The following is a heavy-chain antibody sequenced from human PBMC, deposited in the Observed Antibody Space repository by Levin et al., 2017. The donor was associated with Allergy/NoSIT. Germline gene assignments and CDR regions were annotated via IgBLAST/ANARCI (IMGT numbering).Heavy chain of an antibody. CDR2: INHSGST. V-gene: IGHV4-34*01. CDR3: ARVRIPTRPSLFFDY. D-gene: IGHD6-6*01. Sequence: SSETLSLTCAVYGGSLSGYYWSWIRQPPGKGLEWIGEINHSGSTNYNPSLKSRVTISVDTSKNQFSLNLSSVTAADTAVYYCARVRIPTRPSLFFDYWGQGTLVTVSS. J-gene: IGHJ4*02. CDR1: GGSLSGYY.